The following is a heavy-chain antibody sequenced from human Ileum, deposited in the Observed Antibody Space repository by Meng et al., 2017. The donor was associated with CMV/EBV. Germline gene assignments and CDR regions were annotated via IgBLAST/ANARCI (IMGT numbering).Heavy chain of an antibody. Sequence: QITLKESGPTLVKPTQTLTLTCTFSGFSFSTRGVGVGWTRQPPGKALEWLALIYWDEDKGYSPSLKRRLTITKDTSKNQVVLTMTNVDPVDTATYFCARSLYYSSYYFDYWGQGTLVTVSS. CDR1: GFSFSTRGVG. J-gene: IGHJ4*02. CDR2: IYWDEDK. D-gene: IGHD3-16*01. V-gene: IGHV2-5*02. CDR3: ARSLYYSSYYFDY.